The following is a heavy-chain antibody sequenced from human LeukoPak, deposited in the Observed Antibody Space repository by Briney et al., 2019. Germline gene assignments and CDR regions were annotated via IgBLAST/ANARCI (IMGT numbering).Heavy chain of an antibody. D-gene: IGHD3-10*01. CDR3: ARDSRIPDGSGSDAFDI. V-gene: IGHV4-34*01. CDR1: GGSFSVYY. J-gene: IGHJ3*02. CDR2: INHSGST. Sequence: SETLSLTCAVYGGSFSVYYWSWIRQPPGKGLEWIGEINHSGSTNYNPSLKSRVTISVDTSKNQFSLKLSSVTAADTAVYYCARDSRIPDGSGSDAFDIRGQGTMVTVSS.